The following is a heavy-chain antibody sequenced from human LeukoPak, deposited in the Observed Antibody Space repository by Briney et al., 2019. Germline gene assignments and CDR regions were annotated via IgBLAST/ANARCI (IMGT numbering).Heavy chain of an antibody. D-gene: IGHD3-22*01. V-gene: IGHV3-23*01. CDR2: ISGSGGST. CDR1: GFTFSSYA. CDR3: AKDHPPTYYYDSSGYYGLSYYFDY. J-gene: IGHJ4*02. Sequence: GGSLRLSCAASGFTFSSYAMSWVRQAPGKGLEWVSAISGSGGSTYYADSVKGWFTISRDNSKNTLYLQMNSLRAEDTAVYYCAKDHPPTYYYDSSGYYGLSYYFDYWGQGTLVTVSS.